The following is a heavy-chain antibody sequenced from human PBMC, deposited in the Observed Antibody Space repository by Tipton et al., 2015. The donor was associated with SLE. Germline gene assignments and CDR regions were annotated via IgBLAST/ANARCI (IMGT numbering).Heavy chain of an antibody. Sequence: SLRLSCAASGFTFSDYYMSWIRQAPGKGLEWVSGISWNSGRTGFADSVQGRFTISRDNAKNSLFLQMDSLRAEDTALYYCARGWSSTSPFDSWGQGTLVTVSS. D-gene: IGHD2-2*01. CDR3: ARGWSSTSPFDS. J-gene: IGHJ4*02. CDR1: GFTFSDYY. V-gene: IGHV3-20*04. CDR2: ISWNSGRT.